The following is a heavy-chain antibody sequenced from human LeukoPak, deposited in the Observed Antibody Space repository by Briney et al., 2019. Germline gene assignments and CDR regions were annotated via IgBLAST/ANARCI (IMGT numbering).Heavy chain of an antibody. D-gene: IGHD4-11*01. Sequence: PGGPLRLSWAASGFKFNTHNLYLGRQAPGKGLEWVSSISSGSKYIHYADSVKGRFTVSRDNTKDSLYLQMKSLRAKDTDVYYCARVRAGLQAFDTWGQGTLVTVSS. CDR3: ARVRAGLQAFDT. CDR1: GFKFNTHN. V-gene: IGHV3-21*01. CDR2: ISSGSKYI. J-gene: IGHJ5*02.